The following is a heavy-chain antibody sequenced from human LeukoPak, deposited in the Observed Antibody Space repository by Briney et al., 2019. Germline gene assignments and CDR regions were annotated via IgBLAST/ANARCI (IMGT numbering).Heavy chain of an antibody. CDR2: ISGSGGST. CDR1: EFTFSSYA. Sequence: GGSLRLSCAASEFTFSSYAMNWVRQAPGRGLEWVSGISGSGGSTYYADSVKGRFTISRDNSKNTLYLQMNSLRAEDTAVYYCAKKLTAIYAFDHWGQGTLVTVSS. CDR3: AKKLTAIYAFDH. J-gene: IGHJ4*02. V-gene: IGHV3-23*01. D-gene: IGHD3-16*01.